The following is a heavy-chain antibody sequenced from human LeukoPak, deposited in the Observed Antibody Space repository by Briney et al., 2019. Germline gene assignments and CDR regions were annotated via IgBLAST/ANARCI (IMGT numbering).Heavy chain of an antibody. V-gene: IGHV4-34*01. CDR2: INHSGST. J-gene: IGHJ4*02. CDR3: ARHPQATVPDYYFDY. Sequence: KPSETLSLTCAVYGGSFSGYYWSWIRQPPGKGLEWIGEINHSGSTNYNPSLKSRVTISVDTSKNQFSLKLSSVTAADTAVYYCARHPQATVPDYYFDYWGQGTLVTVSS. CDR1: GGSFSGYY. D-gene: IGHD2-2*01.